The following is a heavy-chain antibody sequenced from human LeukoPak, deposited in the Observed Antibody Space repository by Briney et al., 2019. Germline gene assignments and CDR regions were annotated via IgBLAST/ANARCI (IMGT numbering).Heavy chain of an antibody. Sequence: SQTLSLTCALSGDSVSSNSVTWNWIRQSPSRGLEWLGRTYYRSTWYNDYAVSVRGRITVNPDTSKNKFSLDLNSVTPEDTAVYYCARRLTQYDCFDPWGQGILVTVSS. CDR2: TYYRSTWYN. J-gene: IGHJ5*02. CDR1: GDSVSSNSVT. CDR3: ARRLTQYDCFDP. D-gene: IGHD2-2*01. V-gene: IGHV6-1*01.